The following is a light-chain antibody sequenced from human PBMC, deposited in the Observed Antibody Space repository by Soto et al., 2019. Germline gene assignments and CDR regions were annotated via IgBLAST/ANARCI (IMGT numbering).Light chain of an antibody. V-gene: IGKV3-20*01. Sequence: EIVLTQSPGTLSLSPGERATLSCRATQSVSSSDLAWYQQKPGQAPRLLIYGASSRATGIPDRFSGSGSGTDFTLIISRLEPEDLAVYYCQHYGSSQYTFGQGTKLEIK. CDR2: GAS. CDR3: QHYGSSQYT. J-gene: IGKJ2*01. CDR1: QSVSSSD.